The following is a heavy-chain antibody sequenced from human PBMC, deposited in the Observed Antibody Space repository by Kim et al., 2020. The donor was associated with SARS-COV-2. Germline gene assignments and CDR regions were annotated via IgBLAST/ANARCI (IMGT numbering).Heavy chain of an antibody. V-gene: IGHV4-39*02. J-gene: IGHJ4*02. CDR1: GGSISSSSYY. Sequence: SETLSLTCTVSGGSISSSSYYWGWIRQPPGKGLEWIGVYYSGSTYYNPSLKSRVILSVDTSKNQFSLKLSSVTAADTAVYYCARDGASRPFAYWGQGTLVTVSS. CDR3: ARDGASRPFAY. CDR2: YYSGST. D-gene: IGHD6-6*01.